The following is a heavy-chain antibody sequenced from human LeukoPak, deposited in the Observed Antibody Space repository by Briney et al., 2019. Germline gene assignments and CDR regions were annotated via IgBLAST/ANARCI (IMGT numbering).Heavy chain of an antibody. CDR2: IYPGDSDT. J-gene: IGHJ6*02. CDR1: GYSFTSYW. D-gene: IGHD3-10*01. Sequence: GESLKISFKGSGYSFTSYWIGWVRPMPGKGLEWMGIIYPGDSDTRYSPSFQGQVTISADKSISTAYLQWSSLKASDTAMYYCARLSYYYGSGLKYYYGMDVWGQGTTVTVSS. V-gene: IGHV5-51*01. CDR3: ARLSYYYGSGLKYYYGMDV.